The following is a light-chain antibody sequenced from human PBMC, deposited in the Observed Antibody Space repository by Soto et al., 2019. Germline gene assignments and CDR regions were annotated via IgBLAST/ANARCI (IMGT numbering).Light chain of an antibody. CDR2: GVS. Sequence: DIQLTQSPSSLSASVGDEVTITCRASQGISHYLTWYQQKPGRAPTLLIYGVSTLQSGVPSRFSGGGSGTDFTLTISNLQPEDFAVYYCQQDYNLPLTFGPGTKVDIK. V-gene: IGKV1-39*01. J-gene: IGKJ3*01. CDR1: QGISHY. CDR3: QQDYNLPLT.